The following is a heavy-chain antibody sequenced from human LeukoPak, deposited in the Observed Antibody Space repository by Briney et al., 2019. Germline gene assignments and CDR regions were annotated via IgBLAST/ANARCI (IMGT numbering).Heavy chain of an antibody. J-gene: IGHJ3*02. CDR3: ARDRRADYFRNDDAFDI. CDR2: IGTTSDT. D-gene: IGHD2/OR15-2a*01. V-gene: IGHV3-13*01. CDR1: GFTFHNYD. Sequence: PGGSLRLSCAASGFTFHNYDMHWVRQAPGKGLEWVSHIGTTSDTHYSGSVRGRFTISRENAENSLYLHMNNLRVGDTAVYYCARDRRADYFRNDDAFDIWGQGTMVTV.